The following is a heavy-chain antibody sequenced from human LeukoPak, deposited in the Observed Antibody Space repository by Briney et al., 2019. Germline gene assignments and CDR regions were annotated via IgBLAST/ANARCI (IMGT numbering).Heavy chain of an antibody. CDR1: GGSISSGGYY. CDR3: ARVGGSGWFGPFDP. V-gene: IGHV4-31*03. J-gene: IGHJ5*02. CDR2: IYYSGST. D-gene: IGHD3-10*01. Sequence: SETLSLTCTVSGGSISSGGYYWSWIRQHSGKGLEWIGYIYYSGSTYYNPSLRSRVTISVDTSKNQFSLKLSSVTAADTAVYYCARVGGSGWFGPFDPWGQGTLVTVSS.